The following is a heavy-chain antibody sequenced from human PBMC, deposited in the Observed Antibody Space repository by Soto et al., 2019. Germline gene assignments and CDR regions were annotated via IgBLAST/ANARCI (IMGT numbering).Heavy chain of an antibody. V-gene: IGHV3-23*01. CDR2: ISGSDGGT. CDR3: AKERGYGANTYYSDH. Sequence: PGGSLRLSCAVSGFSLTSYALTWVRQPPGKGLEWVSSISGSDGGTYYADSVKGRFTPSRDNSKNMLYLQMNSLRAEDTAIYFCAKERGYGANTYYSDHWGQGTLVTVSS. J-gene: IGHJ4*02. D-gene: IGHD4-17*01. CDR1: GFSLTSYA.